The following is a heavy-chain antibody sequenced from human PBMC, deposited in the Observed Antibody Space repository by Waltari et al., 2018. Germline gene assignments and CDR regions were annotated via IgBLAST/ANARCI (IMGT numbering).Heavy chain of an antibody. D-gene: IGHD3-9*01. V-gene: IGHV4-39*01. CDR1: GGSISSSSYC. CDR3: ARRYDILTGLFDY. CDR2: IYYIGST. Sequence: QLQLQESGPGLVKPSETLSLTCTVSGGSISSSSYCCGWIRQPPGKGLEWIGGIYYIGSTYYNPSLKSRVTISVDTSKNQFSLKLSSVTAADTAVYYCARRYDILTGLFDYWGQGTLVTVSS. J-gene: IGHJ4*02.